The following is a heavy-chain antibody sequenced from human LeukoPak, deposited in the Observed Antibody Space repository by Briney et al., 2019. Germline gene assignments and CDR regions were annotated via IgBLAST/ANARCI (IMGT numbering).Heavy chain of an antibody. CDR1: GFTFSSYA. CDR3: ARDQVGRMVGERY. D-gene: IGHD1-26*01. CDR2: ISYDGSNK. J-gene: IGHJ4*02. V-gene: IGHV3-30-3*01. Sequence: PGRSLRLSCAASGFTFSSYAMHWVRQAPGKGLEWVAVISYDGSNKYYADSVKGRFTISRDNSKNTLYLQMNSLRAEDTAVYYCARDQVGRMVGERYWGQGTLVTVSS.